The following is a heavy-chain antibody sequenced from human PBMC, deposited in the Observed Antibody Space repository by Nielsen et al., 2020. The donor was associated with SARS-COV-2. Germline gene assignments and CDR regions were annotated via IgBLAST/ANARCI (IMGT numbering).Heavy chain of an antibody. Sequence: SETLSLTCAVYGGSFSGYYWSWIRQPPGKGLEWIGEINHSGSTNYNPSLKSRVTISVDTSKNQFSPKLSSVTAADTAVYYCARGPYYDSSGYYIYYFDYWGQGTLVTVSS. CDR3: ARGPYYDSSGYYIYYFDY. J-gene: IGHJ4*02. D-gene: IGHD3-22*01. V-gene: IGHV4-34*01. CDR2: INHSGST. CDR1: GGSFSGYY.